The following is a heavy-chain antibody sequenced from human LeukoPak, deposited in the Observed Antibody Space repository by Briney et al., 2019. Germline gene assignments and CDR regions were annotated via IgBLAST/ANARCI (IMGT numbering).Heavy chain of an antibody. CDR2: ISYDGSRK. V-gene: IGHV3-30-3*01. CDR1: GFTFSSYS. J-gene: IGHJ4*02. Sequence: GKSLRLSCAASGFTFSSYSIHWVRQAPGKGLEWVAVISYDGSRKDYADSVTGRFTISRDNSKNTLYLQMHSLRAEDTALYYCARDSSDTVAEYYFDYRGQGTLVTVSS. D-gene: IGHD5-12*01. CDR3: ARDSSDTVAEYYFDY.